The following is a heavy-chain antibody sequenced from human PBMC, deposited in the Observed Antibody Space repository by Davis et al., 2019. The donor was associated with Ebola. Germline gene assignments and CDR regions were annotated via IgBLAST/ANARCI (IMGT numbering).Heavy chain of an antibody. V-gene: IGHV4-34*01. CDR2: INHSGST. Sequence: PSETLSLTCTVSGGSISSYYWSWIRQPPGKGLEWIGEINHSGSTNYNPSLKSRVTISVDTSKNQFSLKLSSVTAADTAVYYCARDQNGFDYWGQGTLVTVSS. J-gene: IGHJ4*02. CDR1: GGSISSYY. CDR3: ARDQNGFDY.